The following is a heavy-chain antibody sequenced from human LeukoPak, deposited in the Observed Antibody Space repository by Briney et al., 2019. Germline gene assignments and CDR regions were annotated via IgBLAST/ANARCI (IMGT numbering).Heavy chain of an antibody. J-gene: IGHJ6*02. Sequence: SETLSLTCTVSGGSISSYYWSWLRQPPGKGLEWIGYIYTSGSTNYNPSLKSRVTISVDTSKNQFSLKLSSVTAADTAVYYCARLSSYCGGDCYYSYYYGMDVWGQGTTVTVSS. CDR1: GGSISSYY. D-gene: IGHD2-21*02. CDR3: ARLSSYCGGDCYYSYYYGMDV. CDR2: IYTSGST. V-gene: IGHV4-4*09.